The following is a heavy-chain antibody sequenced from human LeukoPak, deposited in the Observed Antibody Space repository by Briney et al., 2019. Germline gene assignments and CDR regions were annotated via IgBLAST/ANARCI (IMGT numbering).Heavy chain of an antibody. CDR1: GYSISNGYY. Sequence: SETLSLXCAVSGYSISNGYYWVWIRQPPGRGLEWIGSLYHSDSAYYNTSLRSRVSMSVDTSKNQFSLTLSFVTAADTAVYYCARWYYYDSSGYYGAYYFDYWGQGTLVTVSS. J-gene: IGHJ4*02. D-gene: IGHD3-22*01. V-gene: IGHV4-38-2*01. CDR3: ARWYYYDSSGYYGAYYFDY. CDR2: LYHSDSA.